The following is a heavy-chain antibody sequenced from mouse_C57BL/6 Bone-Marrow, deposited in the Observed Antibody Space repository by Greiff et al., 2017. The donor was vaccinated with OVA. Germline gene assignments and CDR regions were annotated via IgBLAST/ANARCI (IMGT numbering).Heavy chain of an antibody. V-gene: IGHV5-4*01. CDR2: ISDGGSYT. Sequence: EVQLVESGGGLVKPGGSLKLSCAASGFTFSSYAMSWVRQTPDKRLAWVATISDGGSYTYYPDNVKGRFTISRDNAKNNLYLQMSHLKSEDTAMYYCARDEAMDYWGQGTSVTVSS. J-gene: IGHJ4*01. CDR3: ARDEAMDY. CDR1: GFTFSSYA.